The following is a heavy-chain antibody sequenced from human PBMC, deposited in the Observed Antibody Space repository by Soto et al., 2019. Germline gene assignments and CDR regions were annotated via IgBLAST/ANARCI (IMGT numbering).Heavy chain of an antibody. CDR2: INAGNGNT. D-gene: IGHD3-10*01. Sequence: GSSVKVSCKASGYTFTSYAMHWVRQAPGQRLEWMGWINAGNGNTKYSQKFQGRVTITRDTSASTAYMELSSLRSEDTAVYYCARSGYYYGSGSIGNYYGMDVWRQGTTVTVSS. CDR1: GYTFTSYA. CDR3: ARSGYYYGSGSIGNYYGMDV. V-gene: IGHV1-3*01. J-gene: IGHJ6*02.